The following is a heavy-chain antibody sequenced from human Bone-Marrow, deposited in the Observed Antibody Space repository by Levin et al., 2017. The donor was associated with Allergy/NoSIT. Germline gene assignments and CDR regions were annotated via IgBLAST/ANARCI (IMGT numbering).Heavy chain of an antibody. CDR2: IWYDGINK. J-gene: IGHJ6*02. CDR3: ARGDISGWSSYSYNLDV. Sequence: SCVASGFTFHNFGMHWVRQAPGKGLESVAVIWYDGINKDYADSVKGRFTISRDDSKRTLHLQMDTVRVEDTAVYYCARGDISGWSSYSYNLDVWGPGTTVTVSS. V-gene: IGHV3-33*03. CDR1: GFTFHNFG. D-gene: IGHD6-19*01.